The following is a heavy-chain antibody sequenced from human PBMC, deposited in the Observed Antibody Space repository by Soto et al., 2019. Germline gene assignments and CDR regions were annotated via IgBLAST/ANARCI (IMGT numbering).Heavy chain of an antibody. J-gene: IGHJ6*02. CDR1: GFTSGDYA. CDR3: TREAVRYVDWLVRYYGMDV. D-gene: IGHD3-9*01. Sequence: GGSLRLSCSASGFTSGDYAMSWFRQAPGKGLEWVGFMRSKAYGGTTEYAASVKGRFAISRDDSKGIAYLLMNSLKTEDTAVYYCTREAVRYVDWLVRYYGMDVWGQGTTVTVSS. CDR2: MRSKAYGGTT. V-gene: IGHV3-49*03.